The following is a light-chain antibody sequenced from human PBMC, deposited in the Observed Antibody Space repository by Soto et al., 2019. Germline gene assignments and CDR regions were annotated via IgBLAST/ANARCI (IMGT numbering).Light chain of an antibody. Sequence: DIQLTQSPSFLSASVGDRVTITCRASQGIRSYLARYQQTPGKAPKLLIYAASTLQSGVPSRFSGSGAGTEFTLTISSLQPEDFATYYCQQLYSYPRTFGPGTKVDIK. CDR3: QQLYSYPRT. J-gene: IGKJ3*01. V-gene: IGKV1-9*01. CDR2: AAS. CDR1: QGIRSY.